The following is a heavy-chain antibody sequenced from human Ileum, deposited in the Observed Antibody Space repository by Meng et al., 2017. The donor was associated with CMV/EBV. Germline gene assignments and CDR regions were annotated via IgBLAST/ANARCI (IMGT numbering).Heavy chain of an antibody. J-gene: IGHJ4*02. CDR2: ITSSSTYI. D-gene: IGHD2-2*01. V-gene: IGHV3-21*01. Sequence: CEDYGFTSTSYRMNWVSQAPGKGLEWVSSITSSSTYIDYADSVKGRFTISRDNAKNSLYLQMNSLTAEDTAMYYCARSEVPAAPPGVWGQGTLVTVSS. CDR3: ARSEVPAAPPGV. CDR1: GFTSTSYR.